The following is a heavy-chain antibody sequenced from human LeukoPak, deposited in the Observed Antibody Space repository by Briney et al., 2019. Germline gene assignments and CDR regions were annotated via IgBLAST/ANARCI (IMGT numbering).Heavy chain of an antibody. CDR3: VKGGSSSHNWFDP. V-gene: IGHV3-30*02. CDR2: IRNDGSKD. J-gene: IGHJ5*02. CDR1: GFTFRDFG. Sequence: PGGSLRLSCAASGFTFRDFGMHWVRQAPGKGLEWVAFIRNDGSKDYYPDSVKGRFTISRDNSRSTLDLKMHSLRIEDTAVYYCVKGGSSSHNWFDPWGQGILVTASS. D-gene: IGHD6-13*01.